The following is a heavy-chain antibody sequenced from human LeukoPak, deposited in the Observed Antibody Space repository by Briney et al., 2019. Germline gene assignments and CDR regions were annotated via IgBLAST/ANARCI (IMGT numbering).Heavy chain of an antibody. Sequence: GGSLRLSCAASGFTFSTYGIHWVRQAPGKGLEWVAVISYDGSNKHYADSVKGRFTISRDNSKNTLYLQMNSLRAEDTAVYYCARGLYSSSWYGVIDYWGQGTLVTVSS. CDR2: ISYDGSNK. D-gene: IGHD6-13*01. CDR3: ARGLYSSSWYGVIDY. J-gene: IGHJ4*02. CDR1: GFTFSTYG. V-gene: IGHV3-30*19.